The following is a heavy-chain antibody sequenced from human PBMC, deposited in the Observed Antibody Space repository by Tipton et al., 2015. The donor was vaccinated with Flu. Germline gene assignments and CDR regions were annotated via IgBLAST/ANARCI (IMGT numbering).Heavy chain of an antibody. Sequence: TLSLTCTFSGDSISSGTYYWSWIRQPAGKGLEWIGRMYVCGSTKYNPSLKSRVTMSVDTSKNQFSLKLSSVTAADTAVYYCARGSGSGTDVTFYFWGQGTLVTVSS. CDR3: ARGSGSGTDVTFYF. CDR2: MYVCGST. CDR1: GDSISSGTYY. J-gene: IGHJ4*02. V-gene: IGHV4-61*02. D-gene: IGHD3-10*01.